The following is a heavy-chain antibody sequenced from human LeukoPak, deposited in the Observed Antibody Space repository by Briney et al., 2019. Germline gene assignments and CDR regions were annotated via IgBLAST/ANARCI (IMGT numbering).Heavy chain of an antibody. J-gene: IGHJ6*02. CDR2: IYYSGST. CDR3: ARHGGIQRMVTYYYGMDV. CDR1: GGSISSSSYY. D-gene: IGHD5-18*01. V-gene: IGHV4-39*01. Sequence: PSETLSLTCTVSGGSISSSSYYWGWIRQPPGKGLEWIGSIYYSGSTYYNPSLKSRVTIPVDTSKNQFSLKLSSVTAADTAVYYCARHGGIQRMVTYYYGMDVWGQGTTVTVSS.